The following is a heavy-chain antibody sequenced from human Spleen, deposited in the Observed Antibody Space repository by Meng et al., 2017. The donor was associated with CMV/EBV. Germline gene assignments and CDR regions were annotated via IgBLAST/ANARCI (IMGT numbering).Heavy chain of an antibody. CDR3: AVGYCSSTSCISYNWFDP. CDR2: IIPIFGTA. J-gene: IGHJ5*02. CDR1: TFSSYG. Sequence: TFSSYGISWVRQAPGQGLEWMGGIIPIFGTANYAQKFQGRVTITTDESTSTAYMELSSLRSEDTAVYYCAVGYCSSTSCISYNWFDPWGQGTLVTVSS. D-gene: IGHD2-2*01. V-gene: IGHV1-69*05.